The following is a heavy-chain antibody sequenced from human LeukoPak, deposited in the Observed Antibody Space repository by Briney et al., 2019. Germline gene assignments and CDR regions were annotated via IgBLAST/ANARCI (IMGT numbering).Heavy chain of an antibody. Sequence: GESLRLSCAASEFTVNTNYMTWVRQAPGKGLEWVSVIYRGGSTYYADSVKGRFTIYRDNSKNTLYLQMNSLIAEDTAMYYCARTRRTYYYDSSGMRGWFDPWGQGTLVTVSS. D-gene: IGHD3-22*01. CDR1: EFTVNTNY. CDR3: ARTRRTYYYDSSGMRGWFDP. J-gene: IGHJ5*02. CDR2: IYRGGST. V-gene: IGHV3-66*01.